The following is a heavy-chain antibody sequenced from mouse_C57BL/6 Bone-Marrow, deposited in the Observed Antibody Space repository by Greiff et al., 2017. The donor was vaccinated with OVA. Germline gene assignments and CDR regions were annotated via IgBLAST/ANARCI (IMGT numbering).Heavy chain of an antibody. Sequence: VQLLQPGAELVRPGTSVKLSCKASGYTFTSYWMHWVKQRPGQGLEWIGVIDPSDSYTNYNQKFKGKATLTVDTSSSTAYMQLSSLTSEDSAVYYCARGDYYGSSSYYFDYWGQGTTLTVSS. CDR1: GYTFTSYW. D-gene: IGHD1-1*01. J-gene: IGHJ2*01. CDR2: IDPSDSYT. V-gene: IGHV1-59*01. CDR3: ARGDYYGSSSYYFDY.